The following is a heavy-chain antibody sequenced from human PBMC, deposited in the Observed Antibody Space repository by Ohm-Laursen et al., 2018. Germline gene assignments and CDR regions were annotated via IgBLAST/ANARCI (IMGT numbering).Heavy chain of an antibody. CDR1: GGAISNYY. Sequence: GTLSLTCTVSGGAISNYYWSWIRQPPGKGLEWIRHINYSGNTNYNPSLKSRVTISVDTSKNQFSLKLSSVTAADTAVYYCARHSWEGYYGSGSFCAFDFWGQGALVTVSS. CDR2: INYSGNT. V-gene: IGHV4-59*08. J-gene: IGHJ4*02. D-gene: IGHD3-10*01. CDR3: ARHSWEGYYGSGSFCAFDF.